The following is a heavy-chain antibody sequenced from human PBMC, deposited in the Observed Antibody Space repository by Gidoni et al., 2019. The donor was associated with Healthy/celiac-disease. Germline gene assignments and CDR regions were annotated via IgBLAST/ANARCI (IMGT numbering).Heavy chain of an antibody. CDR1: GGSISSYY. Sequence: QVQLQESGPGLVKPSETLSLTCTVSGGSISSYYWSWIRQPPGKGLEWIGYIYYSGSTNYNPSLKSRVTISVDTSKNQFSLKLSSVTAADTAVYYCARDYYYDSSGYYARNWYFDLWGRGTLVTVSS. J-gene: IGHJ2*01. V-gene: IGHV4-59*01. CDR2: IYYSGST. CDR3: ARDYYYDSSGYYARNWYFDL. D-gene: IGHD3-22*01.